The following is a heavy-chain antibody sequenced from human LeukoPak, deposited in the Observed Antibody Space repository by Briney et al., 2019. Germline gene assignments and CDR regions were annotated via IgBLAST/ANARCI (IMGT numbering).Heavy chain of an antibody. CDR2: ISSSSSYI. Sequence: GGSLRLSCAASGFTFSSYSMNWVRQAPGKGLEWVSSISSSSSYIYYADSVKGRFTISRDNAKNSLYLQMNSLRAEDTAVYYCARDFGYCSGGSCYFSPDYWGQGTLVTVSS. J-gene: IGHJ4*02. CDR1: GFTFSSYS. CDR3: ARDFGYCSGGSCYFSPDY. V-gene: IGHV3-21*01. D-gene: IGHD2-15*01.